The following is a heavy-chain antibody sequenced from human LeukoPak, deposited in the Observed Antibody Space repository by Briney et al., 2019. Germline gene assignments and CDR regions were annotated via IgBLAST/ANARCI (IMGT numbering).Heavy chain of an antibody. D-gene: IGHD2-2*01. CDR3: ARPSVVPAAIRSYYYYYYGMDV. Sequence: GASVTVSCKASGGTFSSYAISWVRQAPGQGLEWMGGIIPILGIANYAQKFQGRVTITADKSTSTAYMELSSLRSEDTAVYYCARPSVVPAAIRSYYYYYYGMDVWGQGTTVTVSS. CDR1: GGTFSSYA. J-gene: IGHJ6*02. CDR2: IIPILGIA. V-gene: IGHV1-69*10.